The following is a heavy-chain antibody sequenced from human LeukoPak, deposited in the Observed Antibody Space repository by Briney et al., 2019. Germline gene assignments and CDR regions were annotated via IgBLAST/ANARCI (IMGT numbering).Heavy chain of an antibody. V-gene: IGHV3-15*01. CDR3: TTDTGYDLWYYFDY. CDR2: IKSKSDGGTT. Sequence: PGGSLRLSCAASGFTFSNAWMSWVRQAPGKGLEWVGRIKSKSDGGTTDYDAPVKSRFTISRDDSKNTLYLQMNSLKTEDTAVYYCTTDTGYDLWYYFDYWGQGTLVTVSS. J-gene: IGHJ4*02. D-gene: IGHD3-3*01. CDR1: GFTFSNAW.